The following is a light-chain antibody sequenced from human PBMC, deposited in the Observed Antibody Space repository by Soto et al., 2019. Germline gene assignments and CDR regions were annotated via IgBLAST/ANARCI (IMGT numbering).Light chain of an antibody. CDR3: QQYGSSPVT. Sequence: EIVLTQSPGTLSLSPGERATLSCRASQSVSSSYVAWYQRKPGQAPRLLIYAASSRATGIPDRFSGSGSGTDCTLTISRLEPEDFAVYYCQQYGSSPVTFGQGTKVEMK. J-gene: IGKJ1*01. V-gene: IGKV3-20*01. CDR2: AAS. CDR1: QSVSSSY.